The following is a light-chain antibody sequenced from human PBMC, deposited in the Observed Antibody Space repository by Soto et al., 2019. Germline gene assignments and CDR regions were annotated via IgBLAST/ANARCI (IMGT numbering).Light chain of an antibody. V-gene: IGKV3-20*01. CDR1: QSVSSSY. Sequence: IVLTQSPGTLSLSPGERATLSCRASQSVSSSYLAWYQQKPGQAPRLLIYGASSRATGIPDRFSGSGSGTEFTLTISGLEPEDFALYYCQQYGSSRVTFGGGTKVEIK. CDR3: QQYGSSRVT. J-gene: IGKJ4*01. CDR2: GAS.